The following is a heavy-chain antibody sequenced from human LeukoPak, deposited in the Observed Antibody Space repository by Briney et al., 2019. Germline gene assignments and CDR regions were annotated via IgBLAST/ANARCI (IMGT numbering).Heavy chain of an antibody. CDR3: ARVPPLTAAADPGGAFDI. V-gene: IGHV1-46*01. CDR1: GYTFTSYD. CDR2: INPSGGST. J-gene: IGHJ3*02. D-gene: IGHD6-13*01. Sequence: ASVKVSCKASGYTFTSYDINWVRQATGQGLEWMGIINPSGGSTSYAQKFQGRVTMTRDMSTSTVYMELSSLRSEDTAVYYCARVPPLTAAADPGGAFDIWGQGTMVTVSS.